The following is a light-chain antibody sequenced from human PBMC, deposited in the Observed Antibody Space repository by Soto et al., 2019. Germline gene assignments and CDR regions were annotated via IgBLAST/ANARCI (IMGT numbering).Light chain of an antibody. CDR3: QQSYGIPQT. V-gene: IGKV1-39*01. Sequence: IQLTQSPSSLSASVGDRVTITCRTSQNVNRYLNWYQEQPGKAPKLLIYAASILQSGVPSRFSGSGSGTDFTLASSSLHPEDVTTYYCQQSYGIPQTFGPGTKVEIK. CDR2: AAS. J-gene: IGKJ1*01. CDR1: QNVNRY.